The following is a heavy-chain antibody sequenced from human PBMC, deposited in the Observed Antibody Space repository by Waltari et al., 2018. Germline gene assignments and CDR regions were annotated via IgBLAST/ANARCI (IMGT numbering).Heavy chain of an antibody. CDR2: VSNTGVT. CDR1: GASVTTDKSH. V-gene: IGHV4-61*02. J-gene: IGHJ2*01. CDR3: ARDHIADRFDWLFNYGYFDV. Sequence: QVQLQESGPGLVQPSQTLSLTCTVSGASVTTDKSHWNWIRQPAGKGLARLGRVSNTGVTRYNASLKSRVTISLDTSTNQISLNLNSVTAADTAVYYCARDHIADRFDWLFNYGYFDVWGRGTLVTVSS. D-gene: IGHD3-9*01.